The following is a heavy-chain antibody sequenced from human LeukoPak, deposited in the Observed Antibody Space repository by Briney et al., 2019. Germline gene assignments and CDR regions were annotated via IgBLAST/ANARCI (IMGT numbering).Heavy chain of an antibody. D-gene: IGHD4-17*01. J-gene: IGHJ2*01. CDR3: ARGTTVTRYFDL. CDR1: GGSFSGYY. V-gene: IGHV4-34*01. CDR2: INHSGST. Sequence: PSETLSLTCAVYGGSFSGYYWSWIRQPPGKGLEWIGEINHSGSTNYNPSLKSRVTISVDTSKKQFSLKLSSVTAADTAVYYCARGTTVTRYFDLWGRGTLVTVSS.